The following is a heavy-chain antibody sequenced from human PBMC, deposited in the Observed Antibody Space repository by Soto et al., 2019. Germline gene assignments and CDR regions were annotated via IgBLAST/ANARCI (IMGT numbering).Heavy chain of an antibody. V-gene: IGHV3-48*02. CDR2: ISSSSSTI. Sequence: EVQLVESGGGLVQPGGSLRLSCAASGFTFSSYSMNWVRQAPGKGLEWVSYISSSSSTIYYADSVKGRFTISRDNAKNSLYLQMNRLRDEDTAVYYCARGGGYYDYVWGSYRYIDFQHWGQGTLVTVSS. CDR3: ARGGGYYDYVWGSYRYIDFQH. J-gene: IGHJ1*01. D-gene: IGHD3-16*02. CDR1: GFTFSSYS.